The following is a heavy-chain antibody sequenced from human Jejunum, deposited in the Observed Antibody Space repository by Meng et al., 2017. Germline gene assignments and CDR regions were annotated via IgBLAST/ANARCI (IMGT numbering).Heavy chain of an antibody. V-gene: IGHV4-4*02. J-gene: IGHJ5*02. CDR3: ARDLLGPAIAASGYFDP. CDR1: GGSISDSNW. CDR2: IYHTGST. Sequence: QGDLQGSGPGLVKPSGTLSLTCAVSGGSISDSNWWSWVRQPPGKGLEWIGEIYHTGSTNYNPSLKSRVTMSLDKSKNQFFLDLTSVTAADTAVYYCARDLLGPAIAASGYFDPWGQGTLVTVSS. D-gene: IGHD5-12*01.